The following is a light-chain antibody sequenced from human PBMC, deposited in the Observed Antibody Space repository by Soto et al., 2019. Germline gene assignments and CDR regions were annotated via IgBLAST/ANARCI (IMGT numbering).Light chain of an antibody. CDR2: GAS. V-gene: IGKV3-20*01. J-gene: IGKJ5*01. Sequence: EIVLTQSPATLSLSPGERATLSCRASQSGSSSYLAWYQQKPDQAPRLLIYGASTRATVIPDRFSGSGSGTDFTLIISRLEPEDFAVYYCQQYGSSPITFGQGTLLEIK. CDR3: QQYGSSPIT. CDR1: QSGSSSY.